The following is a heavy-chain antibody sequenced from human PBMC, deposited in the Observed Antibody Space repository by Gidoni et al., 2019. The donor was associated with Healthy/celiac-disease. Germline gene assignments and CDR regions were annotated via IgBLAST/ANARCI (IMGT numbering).Heavy chain of an antibody. CDR3: AREYYYDSSGYYHGDY. V-gene: IGHV3-21*01. CDR2: ISSSSSYI. D-gene: IGHD3-22*01. J-gene: IGHJ4*02. CDR1: GFTFSSYS. Sequence: EVQLVESGGGLVKPGGSLRLSCAAFGFTFSSYSMNWVRQAPGKGLEWVSSISSSSSYIYYADSVKGRFTISRDNAKNSLYLQMNSLRAEDTAVYYCAREYYYDSSGYYHGDYWGQGTLVTVSS.